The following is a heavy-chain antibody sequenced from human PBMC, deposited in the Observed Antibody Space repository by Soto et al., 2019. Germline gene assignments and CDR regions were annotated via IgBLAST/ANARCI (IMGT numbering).Heavy chain of an antibody. CDR2: IKQDGSEK. J-gene: IGHJ6*02. V-gene: IGHV3-7*01. Sequence: GGSLRLSCAASGFTFSSYWMSWVRQAPGKGLEWVANIKQDGSEKYYVDSVKGRFTISRDNAKNSLYLQMNSLRAEDTAVYYCARVKMRREGLRFLEWSRNWYYYYYGMDVWGQGTTVTVSS. CDR3: ARVKMRREGLRFLEWSRNWYYYYYGMDV. D-gene: IGHD3-3*01. CDR1: GFTFSSYW.